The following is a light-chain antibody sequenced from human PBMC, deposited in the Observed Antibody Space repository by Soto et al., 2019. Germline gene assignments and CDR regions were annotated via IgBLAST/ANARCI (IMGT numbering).Light chain of an antibody. Sequence: NFMLTQPHSVSESPGKTVTISCTRSSGSIASNYVQWYQQRPGSDPTPVIYEDNKRPSGVPDRFSGSIDSSSNSASLTISGLKTDDEADYYCQSYQSGNVVFGGGTKVTVL. CDR3: QSYQSGNVV. V-gene: IGLV6-57*04. J-gene: IGLJ2*01. CDR2: EDN. CDR1: SGSIASNY.